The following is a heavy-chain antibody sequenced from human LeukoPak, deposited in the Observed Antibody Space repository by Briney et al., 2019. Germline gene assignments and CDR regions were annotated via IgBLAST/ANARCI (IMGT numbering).Heavy chain of an antibody. V-gene: IGHV4-39*07. J-gene: IGHJ5*02. CDR1: GGSISSSSYY. CDR3: ARSFPYYYDSWFDP. CDR2: IYYSGST. D-gene: IGHD3-22*01. Sequence: SETLSLTCTVSGGSISSSSYYWGWLRQPPGKGLEWIGSIYYSGSTYYNPSLKSRVTISVDTSKNQFSLKLSSVTAADTAVYYCARSFPYYYDSWFDPWGQGTLVTVSS.